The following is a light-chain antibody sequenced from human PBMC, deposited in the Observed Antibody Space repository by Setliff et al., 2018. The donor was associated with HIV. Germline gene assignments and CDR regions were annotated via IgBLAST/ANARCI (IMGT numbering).Light chain of an antibody. V-gene: IGLV2-14*03. CDR3: SSYTGSSTLEV. CDR2: DVT. J-gene: IGLJ1*01. CDR1: SSDVGGYNY. Sequence: SALTQPGSVSGSPGQSITISCTGTSSDVGGYNYVSWYQQHPGKAPNVVIYDVTNRPSGISNRFSGSKSGNMASLTISGLQAEDEAVYYCSSYTGSSTLEVFGTGTKVTVL.